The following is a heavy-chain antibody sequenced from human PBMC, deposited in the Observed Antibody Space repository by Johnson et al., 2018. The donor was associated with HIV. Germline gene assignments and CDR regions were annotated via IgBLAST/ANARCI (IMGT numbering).Heavy chain of an antibody. CDR1: GFTFSSYW. CDR3: AREGEPDGFDI. D-gene: IGHD3-16*01. CDR2: IKEDVSEK. V-gene: IGHV3-7*01. J-gene: IGHJ3*02. Sequence: LVESGGGLVQPGGSLRLSCAASGFTFSSYWMNWVRQAPGKGLEWVANIKEDVSEKYYVDSVRGRFTISRDNAKNSLYLQMNSLRAEDTAVYYCAREGEPDGFDIWGQGTIVTVSS.